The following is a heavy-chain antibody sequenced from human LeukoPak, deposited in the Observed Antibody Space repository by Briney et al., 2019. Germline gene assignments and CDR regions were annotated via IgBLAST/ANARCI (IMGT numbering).Heavy chain of an antibody. CDR3: ARSYSSSWSPDY. J-gene: IGHJ4*02. CDR1: GYTLTELS. V-gene: IGHV1-69*02. Sequence: SVKVSCKVSGYTLTELSMHWVRQAPGQGLEWMGRIIPILGIANYAQKFQGRVTITADKSTSTAYMELSSLRSEDTAVYYCARSYSSSWSPDYWGQETLVTVSS. D-gene: IGHD6-13*01. CDR2: IIPILGIA.